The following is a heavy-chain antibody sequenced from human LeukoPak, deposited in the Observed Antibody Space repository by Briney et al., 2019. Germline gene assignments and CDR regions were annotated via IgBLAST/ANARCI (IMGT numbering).Heavy chain of an antibody. CDR3: ANTEWLADNFDY. V-gene: IGHV3-11*01. Sequence: PGGSLIHSWAAVGFTFSDYYMSVIRQAPGKGLEWVSYIRSSGSTIYYADSVKGRFTISRDNSKNTLYLQMNSLRAEDTAVYYCANTEWLADNFDYWGQGTLVTVSS. D-gene: IGHD6-19*01. CDR2: IRSSGSTI. J-gene: IGHJ4*02. CDR1: GFTFSDYY.